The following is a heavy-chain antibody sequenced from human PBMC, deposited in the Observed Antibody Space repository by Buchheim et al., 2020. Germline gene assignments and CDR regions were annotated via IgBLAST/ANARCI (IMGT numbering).Heavy chain of an antibody. J-gene: IGHJ6*02. D-gene: IGHD3-10*01. Sequence: QAQLQESGPGLVKPSGTLSLTCAVSGGSISSSNWWSWVRQPPGKGLEWIGEIYHSGSTNYNPSLKSRVTISVDQSKKQFSLKLSSVTAADTAVYYCASKLLWFGELPYYYYGMDVWGQGTT. CDR2: IYHSGST. CDR1: GGSISSSNW. CDR3: ASKLLWFGELPYYYYGMDV. V-gene: IGHV4-4*02.